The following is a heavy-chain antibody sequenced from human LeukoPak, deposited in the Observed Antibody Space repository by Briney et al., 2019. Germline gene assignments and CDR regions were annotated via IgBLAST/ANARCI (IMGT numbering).Heavy chain of an antibody. V-gene: IGHV3-30*02. CDR3: ANIEVHDY. CDR2: IRYDGSNK. CDR1: GFTFSSYA. D-gene: IGHD3-10*01. J-gene: IGHJ4*02. Sequence: GSLRLSCAASGFTFSSYAMHWVRQAPGTGLEWVAFIRYDGSNKYYADSVKGRFTISRDNSKNTLYLQMNSLRAEDTAVYYCANIEVHDYWGQGTLVTVSS.